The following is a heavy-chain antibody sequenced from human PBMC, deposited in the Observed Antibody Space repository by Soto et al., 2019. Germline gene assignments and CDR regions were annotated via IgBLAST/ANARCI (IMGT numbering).Heavy chain of an antibody. CDR3: ARDMTRTVVPYFDF. J-gene: IGHJ4*02. D-gene: IGHD1-7*01. V-gene: IGHV1-69*06. CDR1: GGTFSNYV. CDR2: IIPISGAA. Sequence: ASVKVSCKASGGTFSNYVVNWVRQAPRQGLEWMGRIIPISGAANYAQKFQGRVTITADKSTGTSYMELSSLRSEDTAVYYCARDMTRTVVPYFDFWGQGTMVTVSS.